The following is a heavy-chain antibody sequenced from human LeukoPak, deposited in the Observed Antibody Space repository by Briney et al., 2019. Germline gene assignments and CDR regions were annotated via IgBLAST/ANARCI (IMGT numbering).Heavy chain of an antibody. D-gene: IGHD3-10*02. J-gene: IGHJ6*04. CDR3: AELGITMIGGV. CDR1: GFTFSSYA. CDR2: ISGSGSTI. Sequence: AGGSLRLSCAASGFTFSSYAMSWVRQAPGKGLEWVSAISGSGSTIYYADSVKGRFTISRDNAKNSLYLQMNSLRAEDTAVYYCAELGITMIGGVWGKGTTVTISS. V-gene: IGHV3-23*01.